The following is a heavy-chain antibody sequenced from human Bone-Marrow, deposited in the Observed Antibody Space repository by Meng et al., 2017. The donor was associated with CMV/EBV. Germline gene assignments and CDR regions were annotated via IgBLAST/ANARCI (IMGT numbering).Heavy chain of an antibody. V-gene: IGHV3-66*02. CDR1: GFTFSSYA. J-gene: IGHJ4*02. Sequence: GESLKISCAASGFTFSSYAMSWVRQAPGKGLEWVSVIFGGGGTNYADSVKGRFAISRDKSTNTLYLQMNSLGPEDSAVYYCATSPLDWVPVRLDYWGQGTLVTVSS. CDR2: IFGGGGT. CDR3: ATSPLDWVPVRLDY. D-gene: IGHD3-9*01.